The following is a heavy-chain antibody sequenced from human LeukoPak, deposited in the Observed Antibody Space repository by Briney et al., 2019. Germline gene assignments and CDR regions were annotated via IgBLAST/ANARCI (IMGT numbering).Heavy chain of an antibody. CDR3: ARGRGIVGATEDEYYFDY. D-gene: IGHD1-26*01. V-gene: IGHV4-34*01. J-gene: IGHJ4*02. CDR1: GGSFSGYY. CDR2: INHSGST. Sequence: SETLSHTCAVYGGSFSGYYWSWIRQPPGKGLEWIGEINHSGSTNYNPSLKSRVTISVDTSKNQFSLKLSSVTAADTAVYYCARGRGIVGATEDEYYFDYWGQGTLVTVSS.